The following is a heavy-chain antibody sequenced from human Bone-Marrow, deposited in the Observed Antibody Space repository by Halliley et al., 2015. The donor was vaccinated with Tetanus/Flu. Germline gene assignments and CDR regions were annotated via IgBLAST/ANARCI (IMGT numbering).Heavy chain of an antibody. Sequence: WVRGDNGGSKYVQEFQGRVTMTTDTSTNTAYMELRSLGSDDPAVYYCARDLGDGYITGGLDSWGQGTLVTVSS. J-gene: IGHJ4*02. CDR3: ARDLGDGYITGGLDS. V-gene: IGHV1-18*01. CDR2: VRGDNGGS. D-gene: IGHD3-10*01.